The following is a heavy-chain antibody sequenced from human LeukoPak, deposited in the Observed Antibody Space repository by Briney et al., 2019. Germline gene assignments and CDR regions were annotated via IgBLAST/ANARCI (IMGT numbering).Heavy chain of an antibody. V-gene: IGHV3-7*04. Sequence: GGSLRLSCVASGLTFGNFWMSWVRHSPGGGLEWVANIHPEGDEKYHVESVMGRFTISRDNAESSLFLQMNGLRAEDTAVYYCARGDAFSGDHWGQGTLVTVSS. CDR2: IHPEGDEK. J-gene: IGHJ4*02. CDR3: ARGDAFSGDH. CDR1: GLTFGNFW.